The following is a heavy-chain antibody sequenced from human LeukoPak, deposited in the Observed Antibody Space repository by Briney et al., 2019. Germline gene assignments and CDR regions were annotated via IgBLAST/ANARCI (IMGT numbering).Heavy chain of an antibody. CDR1: GFIFRNYA. CDR3: AKESGALGAPLYDY. CDR2: ISDNGGGR. Sequence: GGSLRLSCGASGFIFRNYAMSWVRQAPGEGLEWVSGISDNGGGRYYADSVKGRFTISRDNSKNMLYLQMNSLRAGDTAVYYCAKESGALGAPLYDYWGRGILVTASS. V-gene: IGHV3-23*01. J-gene: IGHJ4*02. D-gene: IGHD4/OR15-4a*01.